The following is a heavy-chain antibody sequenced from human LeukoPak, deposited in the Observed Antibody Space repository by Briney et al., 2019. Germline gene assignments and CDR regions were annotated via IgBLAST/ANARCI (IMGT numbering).Heavy chain of an antibody. Sequence: GGSLRLSCAASGVTFSSYEMNWVRQAPGKGLEWVSDISSSGSTIYYADSVKGRFTISRDNPKNSLYLQMNSLRAEDTAVYYCAELGITIIGGVWGRGTTVTISS. V-gene: IGHV3-48*03. CDR2: ISSSGSTI. D-gene: IGHD3-10*02. J-gene: IGHJ6*04. CDR3: AELGITIIGGV. CDR1: GVTFSSYE.